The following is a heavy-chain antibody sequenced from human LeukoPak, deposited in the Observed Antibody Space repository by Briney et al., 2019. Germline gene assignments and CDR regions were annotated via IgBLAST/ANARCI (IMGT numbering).Heavy chain of an antibody. CDR1: GGSIRSSY. CDR2: MYYSGST. V-gene: IGHV4-59*01. Sequence: SERLSLTCTVSGGSIRSSYWSWIRQPRGKGLEWIGYMYYSGSTKYNPSLKSRVTMSVDTSQNQFSLKLSSVTAADTAVYHCARVSVSGYGYYYFDYWGQGTLGTVSS. D-gene: IGHD5-12*01. J-gene: IGHJ4*02. CDR3: ARVSVSGYGYYYFDY.